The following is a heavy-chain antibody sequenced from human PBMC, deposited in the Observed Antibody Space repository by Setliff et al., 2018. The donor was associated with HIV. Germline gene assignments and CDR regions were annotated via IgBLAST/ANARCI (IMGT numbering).Heavy chain of an antibody. CDR2: IYHSGIT. CDR1: GYSISSGYY. Sequence: KPSETLSLTCAVSGYSISSGYYWGWIRQPPGKGLEWIGSIYHSGITNDNPSLKSRVTISVDTSKNQFSLKLSSVTAADTAVYYCSVIDYWGQGTLVTVSS. CDR3: SVIDY. J-gene: IGHJ4*02. V-gene: IGHV4-38-2*01.